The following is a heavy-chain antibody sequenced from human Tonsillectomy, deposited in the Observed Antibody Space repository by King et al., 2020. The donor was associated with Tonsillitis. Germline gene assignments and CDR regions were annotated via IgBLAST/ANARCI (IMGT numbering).Heavy chain of an antibody. CDR3: TTGDWYVVRPIDY. CDR1: GFTFSNAW. Sequence: VQLVESGGGLVKPGGSLRLSCAASGFTFSNAWMSWVRQAPGKGLEWVGRIKSKTDDGTTDYAAPVKGRFTISRDDSKNTLYLQMNSLKTEDTAVYYCTTGDWYVVRPIDYWGQGTLVTVSS. V-gene: IGHV3-15*01. J-gene: IGHJ4*02. CDR2: IKSKTDDGTT. D-gene: IGHD3-9*01.